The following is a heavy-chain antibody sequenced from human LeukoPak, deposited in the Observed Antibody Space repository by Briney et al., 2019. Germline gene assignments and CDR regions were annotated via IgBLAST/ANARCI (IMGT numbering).Heavy chain of an antibody. D-gene: IGHD4-11*01. V-gene: IGHV4-59*01. CDR2: VDHTGSA. CDR1: DDSITMYY. Sequence: SETLSLTCTVSDDSITMYYWTWIRQPPGKGLEWIGYVDHTGSAKFNPSLNGRVSISRDTSNNFFSLRLRSVTAADTAVYFCARGRVSSSTWYSTYYYFFYMDFWGKGTTVTVSS. CDR3: ARGRVSSSTWYSTYYYFFYMDF. J-gene: IGHJ6*03.